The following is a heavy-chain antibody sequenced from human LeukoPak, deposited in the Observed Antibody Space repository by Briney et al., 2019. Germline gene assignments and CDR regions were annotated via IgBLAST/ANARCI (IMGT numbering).Heavy chain of an antibody. CDR2: ISSSSSYI. CDR1: GFTFSSYS. CDR3: ARGDSSGWSPDPYYYYGMDV. Sequence: GGSLRLSCAAAGFTFSSYSMNWVRQAPGKGLEWVSSISSSSSYIYYADSVKGRFTISRDNAKNSLYLQMNSLRAEDTAVYYCARGDSSGWSPDPYYYYGMDVWGQGTTVTVSS. D-gene: IGHD6-19*01. J-gene: IGHJ6*02. V-gene: IGHV3-21*01.